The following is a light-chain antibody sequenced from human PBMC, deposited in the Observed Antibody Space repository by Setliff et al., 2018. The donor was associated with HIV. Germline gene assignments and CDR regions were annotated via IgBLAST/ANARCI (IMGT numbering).Light chain of an antibody. V-gene: IGLV2-23*02. Sequence: QSALTQPASVSGSPGQSITISCTGTSSDVGSYNLVSWYQQHPGKAPKLMIYEVSKRPSGVSNRISGSKSGNTASLTISGLQAEDETDYYCCSYADNSTWVFGGGTQLTVL. CDR3: CSYADNSTWV. J-gene: IGLJ3*02. CDR2: EVS. CDR1: SSDVGSYNL.